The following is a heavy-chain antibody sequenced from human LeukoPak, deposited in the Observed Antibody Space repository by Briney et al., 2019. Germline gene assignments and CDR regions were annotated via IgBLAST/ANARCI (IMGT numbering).Heavy chain of an antibody. CDR1: GGSINSSSYY. V-gene: IGHV4-39*07. D-gene: IGHD7-27*01. CDR2: IYYSGST. Sequence: SETLSLTCTVSGGSINSSSYYWGWIRQPPGKGLEWIGSIYYSGSTYDNPSLKSRVTISVDTSKNQFSLKLSSVTAADTAVYYCATRKLGNDYWGQGTLVTVSS. J-gene: IGHJ4*02. CDR3: ATRKLGNDY.